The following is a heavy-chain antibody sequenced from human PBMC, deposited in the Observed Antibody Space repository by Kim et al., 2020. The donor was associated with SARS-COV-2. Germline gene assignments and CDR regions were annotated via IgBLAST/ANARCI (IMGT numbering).Heavy chain of an antibody. CDR3: ATSMLYGVITAFDL. CDR2: INTNTGNP. J-gene: IGHJ3*01. CDR1: GNTFSSYA. D-gene: IGHD3-10*01. V-gene: IGHV7-4-1*02. Sequence: ASVKVSCKTSGNTFSSYAMNWVRQAPGQGLEWMGWINTNTGNPTYAQGFTGRFVFSLDTSVATTYLQITSLKSEDTAVYYCATSMLYGVITAFDLWGQGTMVTVSP.